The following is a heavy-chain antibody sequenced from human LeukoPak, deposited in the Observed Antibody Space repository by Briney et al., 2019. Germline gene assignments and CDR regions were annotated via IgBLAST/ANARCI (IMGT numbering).Heavy chain of an antibody. CDR3: ARDRVIPGQDVFDI. D-gene: IGHD2-21*01. CDR1: GFIISRNA. J-gene: IGHJ3*02. CDR2: LYSAGST. V-gene: IGHV3-66*02. Sequence: GGSLRLSCAASGFIISRNAMSWVRHVPGKGLEWVSFLYSAGSTNYADSVKGRFTISRDNSKNTLYLQMNSLRTEDTAVYYCARDRVIPGQDVFDIWGQGTMVTVSS.